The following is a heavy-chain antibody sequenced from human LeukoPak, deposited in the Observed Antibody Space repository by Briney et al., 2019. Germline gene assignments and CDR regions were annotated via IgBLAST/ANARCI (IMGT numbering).Heavy chain of an antibody. CDR2: IYYSGTT. CDR3: ARDSSGYYHWFDP. D-gene: IGHD3-22*01. V-gene: IGHV4-61*01. Sequence: SETLSLTCTVSDYSISSGYYWSWIRQPPGKGLEWIGYIYYSGTTNYNPSLKSRVTLSVDTSKNQFSLKLTSVTAADTAVYYCARDSSGYYHWFDPWGQGTLVTVSS. CDR1: DYSISSGYY. J-gene: IGHJ5*02.